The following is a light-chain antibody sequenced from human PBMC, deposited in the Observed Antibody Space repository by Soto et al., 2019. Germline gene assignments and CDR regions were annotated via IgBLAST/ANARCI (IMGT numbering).Light chain of an antibody. Sequence: DIQMTQSPSSLSASVGDRVTITCRASQSISSYLNWYQQKPGKAPKLLIYAASSLQSRVPSRFSGSGSGTVFSLTISSLQPEDFATYYCQQSYSTPLPLGGGPKVDIK. V-gene: IGKV1-39*01. CDR2: AAS. J-gene: IGKJ4*01. CDR3: QQSYSTPLP. CDR1: QSISSY.